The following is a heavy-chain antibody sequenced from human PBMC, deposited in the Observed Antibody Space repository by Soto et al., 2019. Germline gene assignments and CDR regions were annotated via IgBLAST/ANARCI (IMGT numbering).Heavy chain of an antibody. V-gene: IGHV4-34*01. CDR3: AGSSRSYCSSTSCNPAFDY. Sequence: PSETLSLTCAVYGGSFSGYYWSWIRQPPGKGLEWIGEINHSGSTNYNPSLKSRVTISVDTSKNQFSLKLSSVTAADTAVYYCAGSSRSYCSSTSCNPAFDYWGQGTLVTVSS. J-gene: IGHJ4*02. CDR2: INHSGST. D-gene: IGHD2-2*01. CDR1: GGSFSGYY.